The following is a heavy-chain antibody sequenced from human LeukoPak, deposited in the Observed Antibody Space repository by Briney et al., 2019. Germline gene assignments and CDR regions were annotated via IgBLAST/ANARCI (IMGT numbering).Heavy chain of an antibody. Sequence: GGSLRLSCAASGFTFSSYAMSWVRQAPGKGLEWVSAISGSGGSTYYADSVKGRFTISRDNSKNTLYLQMNSLRAEDTAVYYCAKDKFETKKGYSYGIRNWFDPWGQGTLVTVSS. J-gene: IGHJ5*02. CDR3: AKDKFETKKGYSYGIRNWFDP. CDR1: GFTFSSYA. V-gene: IGHV3-23*01. CDR2: ISGSGGST. D-gene: IGHD5-18*01.